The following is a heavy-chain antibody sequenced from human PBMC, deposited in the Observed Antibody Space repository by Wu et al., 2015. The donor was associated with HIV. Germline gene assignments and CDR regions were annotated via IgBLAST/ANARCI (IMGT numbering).Heavy chain of an antibody. V-gene: IGHV1-2*04. Sequence: QVQLVQSGAEVKKPGASVRVSCKASGYTFTAYYIHWVRQAPGQGLEWMGWINPNSGGTNYAQKFQDWVTMTRDTSISTAYMELSRLRSDGTAVYYCVREYYYGSGSLSYWGQGTLVTVSS. D-gene: IGHD3-10*01. CDR2: INPNSGGT. J-gene: IGHJ4*02. CDR1: GYTFTAYY. CDR3: VREYYYGSGSLSY.